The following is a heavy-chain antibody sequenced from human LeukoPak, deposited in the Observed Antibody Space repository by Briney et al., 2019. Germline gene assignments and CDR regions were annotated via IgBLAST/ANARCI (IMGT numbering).Heavy chain of an antibody. CDR3: ARDIITQKTKHAFDI. V-gene: IGHV3-11*04. CDR1: GFTFSDYY. Sequence: GGSLRLSCAASGFTFSDYYMSWIRQAPGKGLEWVSYISSSGSTIYYADSVKGRFTVSRDNSKNTLYLQMNSLRAEDTAVYYCARDIITQKTKHAFDIWGQGTMVTVSS. D-gene: IGHD3-22*01. J-gene: IGHJ3*02. CDR2: ISSSGSTI.